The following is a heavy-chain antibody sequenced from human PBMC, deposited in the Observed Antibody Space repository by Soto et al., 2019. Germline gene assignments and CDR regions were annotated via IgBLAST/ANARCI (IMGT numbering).Heavy chain of an antibody. V-gene: IGHV4-31*03. CDR3: AREDGDHTIDY. CDR1: GGSISSGGYY. D-gene: IGHD4-17*01. J-gene: IGHJ4*02. Sequence: QVQLQESGPGLVKPSQTLSLTCTVSGGSISSGGYYWSWIRQHPGKGLEWIGYIYYSGSTYYNPSLKRRVTIAVDTSKNQFSLKLSSVTAADTAVYYCAREDGDHTIDYWGQGTLVTVSS. CDR2: IYYSGST.